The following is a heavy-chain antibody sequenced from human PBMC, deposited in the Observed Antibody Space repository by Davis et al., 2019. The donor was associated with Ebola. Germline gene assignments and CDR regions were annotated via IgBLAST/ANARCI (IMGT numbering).Heavy chain of an antibody. CDR2: LYTRRTT. J-gene: IGHJ6*03. CDR1: RWSFHSHVYS. CDR3: AALFSGSYLAYVDV. D-gene: IGHD1-26*01. V-gene: IGHV4-61*08. Sequence: MPSETLSLTCTVARWSFHSHVYSWTWLRPSPEQGLECIVFLYTRRTTNYNPSLNSRVTISKDTSRNQFSLELRSVTAADTAVYYCAALFSGSYLAYVDVWGKGTTVTVS.